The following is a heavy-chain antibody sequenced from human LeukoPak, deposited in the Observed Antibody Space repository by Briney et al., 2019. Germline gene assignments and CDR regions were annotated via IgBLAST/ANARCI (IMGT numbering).Heavy chain of an antibody. D-gene: IGHD2-15*01. V-gene: IGHV4-59*01. CDR1: GGSISSYF. Sequence: SETLSLTCSVSGGSISSYFWSWIRQPPGKGLECIGYIYYSDSTNYNPSLKSRVTVSVDTSKNQFSLKLSSVTAADTAVYYCARFPGSAEYRHYYYMDVWGKGTTVTVSS. CDR2: IYYSDST. CDR3: ARFPGSAEYRHYYYMDV. J-gene: IGHJ6*03.